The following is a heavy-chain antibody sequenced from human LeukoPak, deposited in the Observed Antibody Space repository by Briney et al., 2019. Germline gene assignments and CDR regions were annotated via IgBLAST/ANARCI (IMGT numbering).Heavy chain of an antibody. J-gene: IGHJ4*02. Sequence: KFSETLSLTRTVSGGSISSYYWSWIRQPPGKGLEWIGYIYSSGSTNYNPSLKSRVAISVDMPKSQCSLKLSSVTASYTAVYYFARVHGVDWGQGILVTVSS. V-gene: IGHV4-59*01. CDR3: ARVHGVD. CDR2: IYSSGST. D-gene: IGHD3-16*01. CDR1: GGSISSYY.